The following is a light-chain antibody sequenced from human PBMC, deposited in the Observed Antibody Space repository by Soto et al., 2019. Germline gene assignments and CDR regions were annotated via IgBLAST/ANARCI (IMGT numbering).Light chain of an antibody. CDR3: QQYYRTPHT. Sequence: DIVMTQSPDSLAVSLGERATINCKSSQSLLFSSNNKNYLAWYQQKPGQPPKLLIYWTSTRESGVPDRFSGSGSETDFTLTISSLQAGDVAVYYCQQYYRTPHTFGPGTKVDLK. CDR1: QSLLFSSNNKNY. J-gene: IGKJ3*01. CDR2: WTS. V-gene: IGKV4-1*01.